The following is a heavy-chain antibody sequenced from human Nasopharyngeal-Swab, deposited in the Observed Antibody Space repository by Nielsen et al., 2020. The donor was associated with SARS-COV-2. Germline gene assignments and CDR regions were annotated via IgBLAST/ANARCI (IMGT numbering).Heavy chain of an antibody. D-gene: IGHD3-22*01. CDR3: AKPWDSSGYYADY. J-gene: IGHJ4*02. V-gene: IGHV3-23*01. CDR1: GFTFSSYA. Sequence: GGFLRLSCAASGFTFSSYAMSWVRQAPGKGLEWVSAISGSGGSTYYADSVKGRFTISRDNSKNTLYLQMNSLRAEDTAVYYCAKPWDSSGYYADYWGQGTLVTVSS. CDR2: ISGSGGST.